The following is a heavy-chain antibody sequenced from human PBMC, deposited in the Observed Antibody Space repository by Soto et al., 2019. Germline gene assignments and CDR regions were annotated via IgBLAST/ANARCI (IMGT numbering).Heavy chain of an antibody. V-gene: IGHV3-48*03. CDR3: ARDPGSNWNDVYNWFDX. CDR1: GFTFSSYE. Sequence: PGGSLRLSCAASGFTFSSYEMNWVRQAPGKGLEWVSYIGSSGSTIYYADSVKVRFTISIDNAKNSLYLQMNSLRAEDTAVYYCARDPGSNWNDVYNWFDXWGQGTLVTVSX. J-gene: IGHJ5*02. D-gene: IGHD1-1*01. CDR2: IGSSGSTI.